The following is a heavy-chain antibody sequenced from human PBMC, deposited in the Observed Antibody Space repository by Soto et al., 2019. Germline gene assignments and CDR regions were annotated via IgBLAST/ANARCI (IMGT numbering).Heavy chain of an antibody. J-gene: IGHJ6*02. CDR1: GFTFSSYG. CDR2: ISYDGSEK. V-gene: IGHV3-30*03. Sequence: HGGSLRLSXTASGFTFSSYGMHWARQAPGKGLEWVAVISYDGSEKYYGDSVKGRFFISRDNAKNSLYLQLNSLRAEDTAVYYCARDADASGWYHYGMDVWGQGTMVTVSS. CDR3: ARDADASGWYHYGMDV. D-gene: IGHD6-19*01.